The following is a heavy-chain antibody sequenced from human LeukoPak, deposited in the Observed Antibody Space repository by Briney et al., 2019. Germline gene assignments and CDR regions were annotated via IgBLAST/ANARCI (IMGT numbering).Heavy chain of an antibody. J-gene: IGHJ4*02. D-gene: IGHD3-22*01. V-gene: IGHV1-69*01. CDR2: IIPIFGTA. CDR3: AAGYYDSSGYYSNYSDY. CDR1: GGTFSSYA. Sequence: GASVKVSCKASGGTFSSYAISWVRQAPGQGLEWMGGIIPIFGTANYAQKFQGRVTITADESTSTAYMELSSLRSEDTAVYYCAAGYYDSSGYYSNYSDYWGQGTLVTVSS.